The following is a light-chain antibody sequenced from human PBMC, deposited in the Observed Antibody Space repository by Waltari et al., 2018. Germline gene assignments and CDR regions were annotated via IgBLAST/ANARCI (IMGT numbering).Light chain of an antibody. V-gene: IGKV3-11*01. CDR2: DAS. Sequence: ELVLTQSPATLSLSPGERAALSCRASQSVGSYLGGYQQKPGQVPRLLIYDASNRATGIPARFSGSGSGKDFTRTISSLEPEDFAVYYCQQRSNWPLTFGGGTTVEIK. J-gene: IGKJ4*01. CDR1: QSVGSY. CDR3: QQRSNWPLT.